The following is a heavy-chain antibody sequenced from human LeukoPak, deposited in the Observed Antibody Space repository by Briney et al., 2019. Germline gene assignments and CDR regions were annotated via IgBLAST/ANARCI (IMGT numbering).Heavy chain of an antibody. V-gene: IGHV1-58*02. D-gene: IGHD3-10*01. CDR1: GFTFTSSA. Sequence: SVKVSCKASGFTFTSSAMQWVRQARGQRLEWIGWIVVGSGNTNYAQKFQERVTITRDMSTGTAYMELSSLRSEDTAVYYCAAVTFGLPTYYFDYWGPGTLVTVSS. CDR3: AAVTFGLPTYYFDY. CDR2: IVVGSGNT. J-gene: IGHJ4*02.